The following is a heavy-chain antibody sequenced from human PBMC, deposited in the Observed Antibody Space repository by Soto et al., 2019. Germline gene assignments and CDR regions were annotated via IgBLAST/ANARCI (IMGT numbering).Heavy chain of an antibody. CDR3: ARDSFPLLSVAGTDFDY. V-gene: IGHV1-18*01. D-gene: IGHD6-19*01. CDR2: ISGKNGNT. J-gene: IGHJ4*02. Sequence: ASVKVSCKASGYTFTSYGISWVRQAPGQGLEWMGWISGKNGNTDYAQKLQGRVTMTTDTFTSTTYMELRSLRSDDTAVYYCARDSFPLLSVAGTDFDYWGQGTLVTVSS. CDR1: GYTFTSYG.